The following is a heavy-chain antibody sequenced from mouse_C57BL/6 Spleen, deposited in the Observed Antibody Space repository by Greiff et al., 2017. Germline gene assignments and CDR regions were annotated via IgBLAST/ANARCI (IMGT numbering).Heavy chain of an antibody. J-gene: IGHJ2*01. CDR1: GYAFTNYL. CDR3: AREGYYSFDY. CDR2: INPGSGGT. D-gene: IGHD2-12*01. V-gene: IGHV1-54*01. Sequence: VQLQQSGAELVRPGTSVTVSCKASGYAFTNYLIEWVKQRPGQGLEWIGVINPGSGGTNYNEKFKGKATLTADKSSSTAYMQLSSLTSEDSAVYVCAREGYYSFDYWGQGTTLTVSS.